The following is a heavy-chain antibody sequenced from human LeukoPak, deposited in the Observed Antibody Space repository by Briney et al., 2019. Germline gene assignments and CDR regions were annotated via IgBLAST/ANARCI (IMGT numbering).Heavy chain of an antibody. D-gene: IGHD2-15*01. V-gene: IGHV3-23*01. CDR2: IGGGGGST. CDR3: AKGHRYCTSGNCNSAVDY. Sequence: GGSLRLSCAASGFTFSSYAMHWVRQAPGKGLEWVSTIGGGGGSTDYTDSVKGRFTISRDNSKNTLYLQMNSLGAEDTAVYYCAKGHRYCTSGNCNSAVDYWGQGTLVTVSS. J-gene: IGHJ4*02. CDR1: GFTFSSYA.